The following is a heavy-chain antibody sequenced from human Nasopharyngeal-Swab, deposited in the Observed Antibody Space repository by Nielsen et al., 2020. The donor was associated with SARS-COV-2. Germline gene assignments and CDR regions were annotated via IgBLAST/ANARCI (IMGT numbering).Heavy chain of an antibody. CDR1: GFTFDDYA. V-gene: IGHV3-9*01. CDR2: ISWNSGSI. J-gene: IGHJ4*02. D-gene: IGHD5-24*01. CDR3: AKGDGLGATTASFDY. Sequence: LSLTCAASGFTFDDYAMHWVRQAPGKGLEWVSGISWNSGSIGYADSVKGRFTISRDNAKNSLYLQMTSLRAEDTALYYCAKGDGLGATTASFDYWGQGTLVTVSS.